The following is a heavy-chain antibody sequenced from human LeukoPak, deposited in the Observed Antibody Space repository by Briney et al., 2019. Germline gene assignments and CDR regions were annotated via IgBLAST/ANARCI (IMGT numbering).Heavy chain of an antibody. D-gene: IGHD3-9*01. CDR2: IYYSGST. Sequence: PLETLSLTCTVSGGSISSGGYYWSWIRQHPGKGLEWIGYIYYSGSTYYNPSLKSRVTISLDTPQNQFSLKLSSVTAADTAVYYCARANGDWLSSDAFDLWGQGTMVTVSS. CDR3: ARANGDWLSSDAFDL. J-gene: IGHJ3*01. CDR1: GGSISSGGYY. V-gene: IGHV4-31*03.